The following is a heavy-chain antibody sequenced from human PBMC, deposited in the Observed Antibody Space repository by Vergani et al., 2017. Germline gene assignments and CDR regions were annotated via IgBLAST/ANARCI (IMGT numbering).Heavy chain of an antibody. CDR1: GGTFSSYT. CDR3: ARDGGARVRLLEWAEGRFDY. V-gene: IGHV1-69*04. Sequence: QVQLVHSGAEVKKPGSSVKVSCKTSGGTFSSYTISWVRQAPGQGLEWMGRIIPILGIANYAQKFQGRVTITAGKSPRTAYMELSRRRSEDTAVYYCARDGGARVRLLEWAEGRFDYWGQGTLVTVSS. J-gene: IGHJ4*02. CDR2: IIPILGIA. D-gene: IGHD3-3*01.